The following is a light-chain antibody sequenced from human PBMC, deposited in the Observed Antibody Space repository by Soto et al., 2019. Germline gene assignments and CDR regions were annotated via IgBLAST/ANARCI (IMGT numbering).Light chain of an antibody. J-gene: IGKJ1*01. V-gene: IGKV1-5*03. CDR2: KAS. CDR3: QPYNSYLEA. Sequence: DIQMTQSPSTLSGSVGDRVTITCRASQTISSWLAWYQQKPGKAPKLLIYKASTLKSGVPSRFSGSGSGTEFPLPISSLQADDFGTYYCQPYNSYLEAFGQGTKVDIK. CDR1: QTISSW.